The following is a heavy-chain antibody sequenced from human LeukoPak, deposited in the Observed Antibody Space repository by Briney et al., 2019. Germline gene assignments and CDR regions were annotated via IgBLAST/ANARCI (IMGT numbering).Heavy chain of an antibody. Sequence: GGSLRLSCAASGFTFSDYYMSWLRQAPGKGMEWVSYISSSGSTIYYADSVKGRFTISRDNAKNSLYPQMNSLRAEDAAVYYCARGASSPIDYWGQGTLVTVSS. D-gene: IGHD6-13*01. CDR1: GFTFSDYY. J-gene: IGHJ4*02. CDR2: ISSSGSTI. CDR3: ARGASSPIDY. V-gene: IGHV3-11*01.